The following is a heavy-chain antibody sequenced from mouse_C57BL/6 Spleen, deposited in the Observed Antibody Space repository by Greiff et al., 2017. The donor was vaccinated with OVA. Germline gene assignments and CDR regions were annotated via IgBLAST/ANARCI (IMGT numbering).Heavy chain of an antibody. J-gene: IGHJ1*03. V-gene: IGHV5-12*01. CDR2: ISNGGGST. CDR3: ARHDYGWYFDV. Sequence: EVKVVESGGGLVQPGGSLKLSCAASGFTFSDYYMYWVRQTPEKRLEWVAYISNGGGSTYYPDTVKGRFTISRDNAKNTLYLQMSRLKSEDTAMYYCARHDYGWYFDVWGTGTTVTVSS. D-gene: IGHD1-1*01. CDR1: GFTFSDYY.